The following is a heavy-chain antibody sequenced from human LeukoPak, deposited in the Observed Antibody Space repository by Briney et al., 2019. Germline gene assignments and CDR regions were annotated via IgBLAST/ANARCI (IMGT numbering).Heavy chain of an antibody. CDR2: ISNDGNTK. V-gene: IGHV3-30-3*01. J-gene: IGHJ5*01. D-gene: IGHD6-13*01. Sequence: GRSLRLSCAASGFTFSSYAMHWVRQAPGKGLEWVALISNDGNTKYYADSVKGRFTISRDNSKNTLYLQLNSLRAEDTALYHCARDHGYSSSRYAVDSWGQGTLVTVSS. CDR1: GFTFSSYA. CDR3: ARDHGYSSSRYAVDS.